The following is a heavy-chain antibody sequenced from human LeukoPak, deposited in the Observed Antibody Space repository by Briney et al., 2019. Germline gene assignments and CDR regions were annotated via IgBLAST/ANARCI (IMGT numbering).Heavy chain of an antibody. CDR2: ISYDGSNK. CDR3: AREEVWFGEYYFDY. V-gene: IGHV3-30-3*01. CDR1: GFTFSSYA. Sequence: GSLRLSCAASGFTFSSYAMHWVRQAPGKGLGWVAVISYDGSNKYYADSVKGRFTISRDNSKNTLYLQMNSLRAEDTAVYYCAREEVWFGEYYFDYWGQGTLVTVSS. J-gene: IGHJ4*02. D-gene: IGHD3-10*01.